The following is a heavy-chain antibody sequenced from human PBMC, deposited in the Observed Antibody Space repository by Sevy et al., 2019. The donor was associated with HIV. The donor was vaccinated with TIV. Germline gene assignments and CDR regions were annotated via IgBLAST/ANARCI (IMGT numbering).Heavy chain of an antibody. Sequence: GESLKISCAASGFTFSSYAMSWVRQAPGKGLEWVSAISGSGGSTYYADSVKGRFTISRDNSKNTLYLQMNSLRAEDTAVYYCVTPPGGFDFWSGYTYWYFDLWGRGTLVTVSS. J-gene: IGHJ2*01. CDR3: VTPPGGFDFWSGYTYWYFDL. CDR1: GFTFSSYA. V-gene: IGHV3-23*01. CDR2: ISGSGGST. D-gene: IGHD3-3*01.